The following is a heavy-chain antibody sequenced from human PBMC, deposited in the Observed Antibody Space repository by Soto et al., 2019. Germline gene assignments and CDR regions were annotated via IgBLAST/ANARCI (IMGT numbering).Heavy chain of an antibody. V-gene: IGHV1-3*01. CDR2: INPGNGNT. D-gene: IGHD2-21*02. CDR1: GYIFISYA. J-gene: IGHJ4*02. CDR3: VRSIVVVTAADY. Sequence: ASVKVSCKASGYIFISYAIHWVRQAPGQRLEWMGWINPGNGNTKYSQNFQGRVTITRDTSATTAYMELSGLRSQDTAVYYCVRSIVVVTAADYWGQGTLVTVSS.